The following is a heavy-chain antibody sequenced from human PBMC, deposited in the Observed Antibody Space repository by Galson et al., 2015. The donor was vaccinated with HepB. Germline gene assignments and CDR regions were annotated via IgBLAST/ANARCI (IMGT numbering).Heavy chain of an antibody. Sequence: SLRLSCAVSGFTFSSYGMHWVRQAPGKGLEWVALIWYDGTDKYSADSVKGRFTISRDNSKNTLYLQMNSLRVEDTAVYYCARGARTTYVMGAFDIWGQGTMVTVSS. J-gene: IGHJ3*02. V-gene: IGHV3-33*01. CDR3: ARGARTTYVMGAFDI. CDR2: IWYDGTDK. D-gene: IGHD1-14*01. CDR1: GFTFSSYG.